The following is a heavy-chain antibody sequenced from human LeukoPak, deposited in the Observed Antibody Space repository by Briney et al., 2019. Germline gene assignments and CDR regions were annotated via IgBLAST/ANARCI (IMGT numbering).Heavy chain of an antibody. CDR2: IYTSGST. D-gene: IGHD3-10*01. CDR1: GESISGFY. J-gene: IGHJ5*02. V-gene: IGHV4-4*07. CDR3: ARDGLLWFGELTSWDP. Sequence: SETLSLTCTVSGESISGFYWSWIRQPAGKGLEWIGRIYTSGSTNYNPSLKSRVTISVDTSKNQFSLKLSSVTAADTAVYYCARDGLLWFGELTSWDPWGQGTLVTVSS.